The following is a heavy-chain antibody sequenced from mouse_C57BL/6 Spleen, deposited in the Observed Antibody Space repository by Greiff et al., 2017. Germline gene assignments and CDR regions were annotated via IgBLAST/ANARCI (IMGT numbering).Heavy chain of an antibody. CDR2: IYPGSGST. CDR1: GYTFTSYW. CDR3: ARGYYVHEGLFDY. J-gene: IGHJ2*01. D-gene: IGHD1-1*01. Sequence: QVQLQQPGAELVKPGASVKMSCKASGYTFTSYWITWVKQRPGQGLEWIGDIYPGSGSTNYNEKFKSKATLTVDTSSSTAYMQLSSLTSEDSAVYYGARGYYVHEGLFDYWGQGTTLTVSA. V-gene: IGHV1-55*01.